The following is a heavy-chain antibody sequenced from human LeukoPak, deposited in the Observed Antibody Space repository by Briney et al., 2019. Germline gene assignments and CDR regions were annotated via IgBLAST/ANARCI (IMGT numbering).Heavy chain of an antibody. CDR2: ISGSGGST. Sequence: PGGSLSLSCAASGFTFSSYAMSWVRQAPGKGLEWVSAISGSGGSTYYADSVKGRFTISRDNSKNTLYLQMNSLRAEDTAVYYCAKSGYYYGSGSPYFDYWGQGTLVTVSS. V-gene: IGHV3-23*01. D-gene: IGHD3-10*01. CDR3: AKSGYYYGSGSPYFDY. CDR1: GFTFSSYA. J-gene: IGHJ4*02.